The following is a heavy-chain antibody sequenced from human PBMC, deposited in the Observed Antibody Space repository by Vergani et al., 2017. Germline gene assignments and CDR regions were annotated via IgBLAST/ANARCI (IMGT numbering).Heavy chain of an antibody. D-gene: IGHD3-10*01. Sequence: QVQLAESGGGRVQPGRSLRLSCAASGFTFSSYGMHWVRQAPGKGLEWVAFIRYDGSNKYYADSVKGRFTISRDNSKNTLYLQMNSLRAEDTAVYYCANLWFGELSGDYFDYWGQGTLVTVSS. J-gene: IGHJ4*02. V-gene: IGHV3-30*02. CDR3: ANLWFGELSGDYFDY. CDR1: GFTFSSYG. CDR2: IRYDGSNK.